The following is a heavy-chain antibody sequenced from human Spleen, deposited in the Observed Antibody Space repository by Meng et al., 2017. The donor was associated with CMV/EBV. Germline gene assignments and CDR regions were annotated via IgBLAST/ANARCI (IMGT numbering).Heavy chain of an antibody. CDR1: GFTFSSYG. J-gene: IGHJ4*02. CDR2: IWYDGSNK. D-gene: IGHD6-19*01. CDR3: AKVGSSGWYGGLDY. Sequence: GESLKIFGAEPGFTFSSYGMHWVRQAPGKGLEWVAVIWYDGSNKYYADSVKGRFTISRDNSKNTLYLQMNSLRAEDTAVYYCAKVGSSGWYGGLDYWGQGTLVTVSS. V-gene: IGHV3-33*06.